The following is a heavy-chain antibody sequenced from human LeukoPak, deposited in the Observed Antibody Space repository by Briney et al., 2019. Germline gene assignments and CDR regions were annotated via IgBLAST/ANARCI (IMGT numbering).Heavy chain of an antibody. V-gene: IGHV3-30-3*01. Sequence: GGSLRLSCAASEFTFSNYALHWVRQAPGKGLRWVAVISYDGNTIHYADSVKGRFIISRDNSKNTLYLQMNSLRAEDTAVYYCARDPLQMATITRTFDYWGQGTLVTVSS. CDR2: ISYDGNTI. CDR1: EFTFSNYA. CDR3: ARDPLQMATITRTFDY. J-gene: IGHJ4*02. D-gene: IGHD5-24*01.